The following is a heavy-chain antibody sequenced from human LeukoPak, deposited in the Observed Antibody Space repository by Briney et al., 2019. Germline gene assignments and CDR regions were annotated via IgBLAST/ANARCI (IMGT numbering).Heavy chain of an antibody. Sequence: ATSLRLSCAASGFSFSSYGMHWVRQAPGKGLEWVAVISYDGSNKYYADSVKGRFTISRDNSKNTLYLQMNSLRAEDTAVYYCASGRWPQWGQGTLVTVSS. J-gene: IGHJ4*02. D-gene: IGHD4-23*01. CDR1: GFSFSSYG. CDR2: ISYDGSNK. V-gene: IGHV3-30*19. CDR3: ASGRWPQ.